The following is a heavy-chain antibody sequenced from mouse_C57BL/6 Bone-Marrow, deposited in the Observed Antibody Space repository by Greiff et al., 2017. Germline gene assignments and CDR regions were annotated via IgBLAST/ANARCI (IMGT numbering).Heavy chain of an antibody. J-gene: IGHJ2*01. CDR3: ARPSHYYGSSLDY. CDR2: IYPGDGDT. D-gene: IGHD1-1*01. CDR1: GYAFSSSW. Sequence: QVQLKESGPELVNPGASVKISCKASGYAFSSSWMNWVKQRPGKGLEWIGRIYPGDGDTNYNGKFKGKATLTADKSSSTAYMQLSSLTSEDSAVYFCARPSHYYGSSLDYWGQGTTLTVSS. V-gene: IGHV1-82*01.